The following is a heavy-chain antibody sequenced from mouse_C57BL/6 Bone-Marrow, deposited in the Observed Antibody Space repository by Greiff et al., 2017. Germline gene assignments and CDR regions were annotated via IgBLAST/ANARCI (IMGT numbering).Heavy chain of an antibody. V-gene: IGHV1-4*01. CDR1: GYTFTGYS. CDR3: ARFLYAVDY. Sequence: QVQLQQSGAELVKPGASVKMSCKASGYTFTGYSMHWVKQRPGKGLEWIGDINPSSGYTKYNQKFKDKATLTADKSSSTAYMQLSSLTSEDSAVYYCARFLYAVDYWGRGTAVTVTS. J-gene: IGHJ4*01. CDR2: INPSSGYT.